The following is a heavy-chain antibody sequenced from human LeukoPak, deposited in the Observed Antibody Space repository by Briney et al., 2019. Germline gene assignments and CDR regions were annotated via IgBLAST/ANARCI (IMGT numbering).Heavy chain of an antibody. CDR1: VGSISIGSYY. V-gene: IGHV4-31*03. Sequence: PSETLSLTCTVSVGSISIGSYYGSWIRQHPGKGLEWIGYIYYSGSTYYNPSLKSRVTISVDTSKNQFYLKLSSVTAADTAVYYCARSIIRSIVVIIPDAFDIWGQGTMVTVSS. J-gene: IGHJ3*02. D-gene: IGHD3-22*01. CDR3: ARSIIRSIVVIIPDAFDI. CDR2: IYYSGST.